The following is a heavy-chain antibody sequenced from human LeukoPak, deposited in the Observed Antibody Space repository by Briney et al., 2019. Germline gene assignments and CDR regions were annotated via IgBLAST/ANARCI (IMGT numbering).Heavy chain of an antibody. CDR3: AKDQDWFDP. Sequence: GGSLRLSCAASGFTFSSYSMNWVRQAPGKGLEWVSTISGSRGSTYYADSVKGRLTISRDNSKNTLYLQMNSLRAEDTAIYYCAKDQDWFDPWGQGTLVTVSS. CDR2: ISGSRGST. V-gene: IGHV3-23*01. J-gene: IGHJ5*02. CDR1: GFTFSSYS.